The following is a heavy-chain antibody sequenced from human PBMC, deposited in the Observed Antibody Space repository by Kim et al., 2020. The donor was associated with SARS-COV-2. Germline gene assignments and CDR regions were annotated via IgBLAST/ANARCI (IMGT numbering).Heavy chain of an antibody. V-gene: IGHV3-23*01. Sequence: KGRFTIARDNSKNTLYLQMNSLRAEDTGVYYCAKVDPYYGSGSYEPFDYWGQGTLVTVSS. J-gene: IGHJ4*02. CDR3: AKVDPYYGSGSYEPFDY. D-gene: IGHD3-10*01.